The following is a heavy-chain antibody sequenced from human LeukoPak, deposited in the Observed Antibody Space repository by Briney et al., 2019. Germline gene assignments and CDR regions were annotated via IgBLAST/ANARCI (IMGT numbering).Heavy chain of an antibody. Sequence: GASVKVSCKASGYTFTSYDINWVRQATGQGLEWMGWMSPKSGNTGYAQKFQGRVTMTRDTSTSTVYMELSSLRSEDTAVYYCARDRGGWYRYYFDYWGQGTLVTVSS. CDR2: MSPKSGNT. V-gene: IGHV1-8*01. CDR1: GYTFTSYD. D-gene: IGHD6-19*01. CDR3: ARDRGGWYRYYFDY. J-gene: IGHJ4*02.